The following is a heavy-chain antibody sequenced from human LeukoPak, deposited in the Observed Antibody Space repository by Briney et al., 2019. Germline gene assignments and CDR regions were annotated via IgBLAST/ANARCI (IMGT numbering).Heavy chain of an antibody. D-gene: IGHD1-1*01. CDR2: ISGGSATGGIT. Sequence: PGESLRLXCVASGFKFNIYAMCWVRPAPGKGLEWVSAISGGSATGGITHYADSVKGRFTISRDNSKNTLYLQMNSLRAEDTAVYYGANNWNFDNWGQGTLVAVSS. CDR3: ANNWNFDN. J-gene: IGHJ4*02. CDR1: GFKFNIYA. V-gene: IGHV3-23*01.